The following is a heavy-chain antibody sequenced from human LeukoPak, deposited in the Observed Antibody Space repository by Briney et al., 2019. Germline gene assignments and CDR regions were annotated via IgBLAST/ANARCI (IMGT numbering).Heavy chain of an antibody. D-gene: IGHD3-22*01. J-gene: IGHJ4*02. CDR1: GGSFGGYY. V-gene: IGHV4-34*01. Sequence: SETLSLTCAVYGGSFGGYYWSWIRQPPGKGLEWIGEINHSGSTNYNPSLKSRVTISVDTSKNQFSLKLSSVTAADTAVYYCARLEDYYDSSGITGNYFDYWGQGTLVTVSS. CDR2: INHSGST. CDR3: ARLEDYYDSSGITGNYFDY.